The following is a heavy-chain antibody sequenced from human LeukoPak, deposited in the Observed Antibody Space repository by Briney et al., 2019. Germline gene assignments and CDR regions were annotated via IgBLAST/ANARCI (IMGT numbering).Heavy chain of an antibody. V-gene: IGHV3-23*01. CDR3: AKGTNDRRWYSGSYSDYMDV. J-gene: IGHJ6*03. D-gene: IGHD1-26*01. CDR2: ISGSGGST. Sequence: PGGSLRLSCAASGFTFSSYAMSWVRQAPGKGLEWVSAISGSGGSTYYADSVKGRFTISRDNSKNTLYLQMNSLRAEDTAVYYCAKGTNDRRWYSGSYSDYMDVWGKGTTVTVSS. CDR1: GFTFSSYA.